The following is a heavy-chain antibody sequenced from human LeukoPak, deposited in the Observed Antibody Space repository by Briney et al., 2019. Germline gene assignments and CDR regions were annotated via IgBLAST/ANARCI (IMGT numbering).Heavy chain of an antibody. CDR3: AKDLYGNYAMDV. CDR1: GFTFSSHA. CDR2: IGGSGVST. V-gene: IGHV3-23*01. J-gene: IGHJ6*02. D-gene: IGHD3-10*01. Sequence: GGSLRLSCAASGFTFSSHAMNWVRQTPGKGLEWVSGIGGSGVSTFYADSVKGRFTISRDNSKNILYLQMNTLTVEDTAMYYCAKDLYGNYAMDVWGQGTTV.